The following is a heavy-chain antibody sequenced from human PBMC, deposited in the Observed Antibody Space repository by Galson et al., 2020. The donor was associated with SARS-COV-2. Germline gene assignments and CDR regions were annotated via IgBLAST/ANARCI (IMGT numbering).Heavy chain of an antibody. Sequence: GESLKISCAASGFTFSSYAMSWVRQAPGKGLEWVSAISGSGGSTYYADSVKGRFTISRDNSKNTLYLQMNSLRAEDTAVYDCAKDLKDRRIRSASYYYGMDFWGQGTTVTVSS. CDR3: AKDLKDRRIRSASYYYGMDF. D-gene: IGHD2-15*01. V-gene: IGHV3-23*01. J-gene: IGHJ6*02. CDR2: ISGSGGST. CDR1: GFTFSSYA.